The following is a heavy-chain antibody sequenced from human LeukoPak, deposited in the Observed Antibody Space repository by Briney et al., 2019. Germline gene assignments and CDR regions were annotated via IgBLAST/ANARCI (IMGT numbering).Heavy chain of an antibody. J-gene: IGHJ4*02. Sequence: ASAKVSCKASGYSFPNYGISWVRQAPGQGLEWMGRISVHNGDVIYAPKFQGRVTMTTDTSTATAYMELRSLRFDDTAVYYCARYNTLLRGVTTSDYWGQGTLVTVSS. CDR1: GYSFPNYG. CDR3: ARYNTLLRGVTTSDY. D-gene: IGHD3-10*01. CDR2: ISVHNGDV. V-gene: IGHV1-18*01.